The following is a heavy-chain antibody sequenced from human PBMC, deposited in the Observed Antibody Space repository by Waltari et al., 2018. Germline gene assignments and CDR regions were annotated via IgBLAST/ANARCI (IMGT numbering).Heavy chain of an antibody. CDR1: GFTFGDYA. CDR3: TRDQGGRYYYYYMDV. J-gene: IGHJ6*03. CDR2: IRSKAYGGTT. Sequence: EVQLVESGGGLVQPGRSLRLSCTASGFTFGDYAMSWVRQAPGKGLEWVGFIRSKAYGGTTEYAASVKGRFTISRDDSKSIAYLQMNSLKTEDTAVYYCTRDQGGRYYYYYMDVWGKGTTVTVSS. V-gene: IGHV3-49*04. D-gene: IGHD1-26*01.